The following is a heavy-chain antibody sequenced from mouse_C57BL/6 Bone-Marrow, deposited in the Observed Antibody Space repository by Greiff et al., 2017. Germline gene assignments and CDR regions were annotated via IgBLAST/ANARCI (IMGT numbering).Heavy chain of an antibody. Sequence: QVQLKESGPGLVQPSQSLSITCTVSGFSLTSYGVHWVRQSPGKGLEWLGVIWGGGSTDYNAAFISRLSISKDNSKSQVFFKMNSLQADDTAIYYCATFDYGGQGTTLTVYS. J-gene: IGHJ2*01. CDR2: IWGGGST. CDR3: ATFDY. V-gene: IGHV2-2*01. CDR1: GFSLTSYG.